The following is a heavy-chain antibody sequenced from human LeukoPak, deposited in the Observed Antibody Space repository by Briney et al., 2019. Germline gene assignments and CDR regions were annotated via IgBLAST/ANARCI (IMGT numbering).Heavy chain of an antibody. CDR3: ARDPWWWEGTALDY. D-gene: IGHD2-8*02. Sequence: SGGSLRLSCAASGFTFSSYSMNWVRQAPGKGLEWVSSISSSSSYIYYADSVKGRFTISRDNAKNSLYLQMNSLRAEDTAVYYCARDPWWWEGTALDYWGQGTLVTVSS. J-gene: IGHJ4*02. CDR1: GFTFSSYS. CDR2: ISSSSSYI. V-gene: IGHV3-21*01.